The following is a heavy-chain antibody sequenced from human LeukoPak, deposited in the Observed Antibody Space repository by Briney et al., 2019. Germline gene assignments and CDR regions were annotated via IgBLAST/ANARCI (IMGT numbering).Heavy chain of an antibody. CDR2: FHYSGST. CDR3: ARHPVAGTNWFDP. V-gene: IGHV4-59*01. Sequence: PSETLSLTCTVSGGSISGYYWNWIRQPPGKGLEWIGYFHYSGSTNYNPSLESRVTISVDTSKNQFSLKLSSVTAADTAVYYCARHPVAGTNWFDPWGQGTLVTVSS. CDR1: GGSISGYY. D-gene: IGHD6-19*01. J-gene: IGHJ5*02.